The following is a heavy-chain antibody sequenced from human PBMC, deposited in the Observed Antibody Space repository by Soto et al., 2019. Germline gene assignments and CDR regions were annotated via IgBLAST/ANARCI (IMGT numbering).Heavy chain of an antibody. CDR2: ISYDGSNK. J-gene: IGHJ4*02. CDR1: GFTFSSYA. Sequence: ESGGGVVQPGRSLRLSCAASGFTFSSYAMHWVRQAPGKGLEWVAVISYDGSNKYYADSVKGRFTISRDNSKNTLYLQMNSLRAEDTAVYYCARDRDYYDSSGYEPYFDYWGQGTLVTVSS. V-gene: IGHV3-30-3*01. D-gene: IGHD3-22*01. CDR3: ARDRDYYDSSGYEPYFDY.